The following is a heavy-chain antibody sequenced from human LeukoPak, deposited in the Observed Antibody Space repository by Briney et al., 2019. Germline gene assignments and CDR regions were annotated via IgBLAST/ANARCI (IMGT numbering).Heavy chain of an antibody. CDR1: GYTFSSFG. CDR3: ATHSTRIAVRPSDYYYYMDV. Sequence: ASVKVSCKASGYTFSSFGIIWVRQAPGQGLEWMGWISGYNGNTKYAQKFQGRVTMTTDTSTTTAYMELRSLRSDDTAVYYCATHSTRIAVRPSDYYYYMDVWGKGTTVTVSS. CDR2: ISGYNGNT. V-gene: IGHV1-18*01. D-gene: IGHD6-6*01. J-gene: IGHJ6*03.